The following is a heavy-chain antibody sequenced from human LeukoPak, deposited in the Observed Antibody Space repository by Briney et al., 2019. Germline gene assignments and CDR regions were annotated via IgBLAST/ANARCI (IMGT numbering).Heavy chain of an antibody. V-gene: IGHV3-30*02. J-gene: IGHJ4*02. CDR2: ISYDGSNT. CDR1: GSTFSSSG. CDR3: AKETRGSYSDY. D-gene: IGHD5-12*01. Sequence: GGSLRLSCAASGSTFSSSGMHWVRQAPGKGLEWVAFISYDGSNTYYADSGKGRFTISRDNSKNTPYLQMNSLRAEDTAVYYCAKETRGSYSDYWGQGTLVTVSS.